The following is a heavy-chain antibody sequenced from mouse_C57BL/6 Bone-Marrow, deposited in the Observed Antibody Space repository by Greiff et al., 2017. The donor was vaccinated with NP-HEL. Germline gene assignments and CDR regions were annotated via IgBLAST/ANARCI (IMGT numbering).Heavy chain of an antibody. J-gene: IGHJ1*03. CDR3: ARKRATVVARYWYFDV. Sequence: VKLVESGPGLVAPSQSLSITCTVSGFSLTSYAISWVRQPPGKGLEWLGVIWTGGGTNYNSALKSRLSISKDNSKSQVFLKMNSLQTDDTARYYCARKRATVVARYWYFDVWGTGTTVTVSS. CDR1: GFSLTSYA. V-gene: IGHV2-9-1*01. CDR2: IWTGGGT. D-gene: IGHD1-1*01.